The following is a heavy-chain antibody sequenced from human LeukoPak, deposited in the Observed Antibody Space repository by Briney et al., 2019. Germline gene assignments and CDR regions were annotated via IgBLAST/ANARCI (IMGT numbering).Heavy chain of an antibody. Sequence: ASVKVSCKASGYSFTGYYIHWVRQAPGKGLEWMGGFDPEDGETIYAQKFQGRVTLTEDTSTDTAYMELSSLRSEDTAVYYCATDILTGYYPLDYWGQGTLVTVSS. CDR2: FDPEDGET. V-gene: IGHV1-24*01. J-gene: IGHJ4*02. CDR3: ATDILTGYYPLDY. D-gene: IGHD3-9*01. CDR1: GYSFTGYY.